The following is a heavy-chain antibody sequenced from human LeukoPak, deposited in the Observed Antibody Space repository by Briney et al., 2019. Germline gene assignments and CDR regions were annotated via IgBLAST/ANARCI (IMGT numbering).Heavy chain of an antibody. CDR2: IRSSSVST. D-gene: IGHD3-10*01. Sequence: PGGPLRLSCAASGFTFSSYAMSWVRQAPGKGLEWVSSIRSSSVSTYYADSVKGRFTISRDNSKNTLYLQVNSLRPEDTAVYYCAKVYYHGSGTTYFDYWGQGTLVT. CDR3: AKVYYHGSGTTYFDY. J-gene: IGHJ4*02. V-gene: IGHV3-23*01. CDR1: GFTFSSYA.